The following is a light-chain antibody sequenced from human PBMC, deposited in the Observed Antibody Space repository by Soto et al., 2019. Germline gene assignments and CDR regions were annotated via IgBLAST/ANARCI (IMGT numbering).Light chain of an antibody. Sequence: DIQMTQSPSTLSASVGDRVTITCRASQSISSWLAWYQQEPGKAPKLLIYDASSLESGVPSRFSGSGSGTEFTLTISSMQPDDFATYYCQQYHRSSITFGQGTRLEIK. CDR1: QSISSW. J-gene: IGKJ5*01. CDR3: QQYHRSSIT. CDR2: DAS. V-gene: IGKV1-5*01.